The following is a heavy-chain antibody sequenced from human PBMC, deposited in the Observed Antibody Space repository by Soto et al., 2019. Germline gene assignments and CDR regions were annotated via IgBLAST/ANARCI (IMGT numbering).Heavy chain of an antibody. J-gene: IGHJ5*02. Sequence: EVQLVESGGGLAQPGGSLRLSCAASGLTFSSSGMTWVRQAPGKGLEWVANIKQDGSEKYYVDSVKGRFTISRDNAKNSLYVTMNNLRVEYTVVYYCARGEAIGDDPWGHGTLVTVSS. CDR3: ARGEAIGDDP. CDR1: GLTFSSSG. V-gene: IGHV3-7*01. CDR2: IKQDGSEK. D-gene: IGHD3-10*01.